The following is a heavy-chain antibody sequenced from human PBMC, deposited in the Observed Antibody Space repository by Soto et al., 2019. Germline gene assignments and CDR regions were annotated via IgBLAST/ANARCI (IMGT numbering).Heavy chain of an antibody. Sequence: PAGSLRLSCAASGFTFSSSEMYWVRQAPGKGLEWISYIHPGGQTIFYAESVKGRFTISRDNAKHSVYLQMNSLRAEDTAVYYCARRGSRWGRGTKVTVSS. D-gene: IGHD2-15*01. CDR1: GFTFSSSE. CDR2: IHPGGQTI. CDR3: ARRGSR. J-gene: IGHJ3*01. V-gene: IGHV3-48*03.